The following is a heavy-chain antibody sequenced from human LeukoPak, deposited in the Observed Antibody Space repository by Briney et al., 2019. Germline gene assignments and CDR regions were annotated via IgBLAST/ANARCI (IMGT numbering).Heavy chain of an antibody. V-gene: IGHV3-7*05. D-gene: IGHD5-24*01. CDR2: IKGDGSEK. Sequence: GGSLRLSCAASGFTFRNYWMIWVRQAPGKGLEWLGNIKGDGSEKRYADSVRGRFTISRDNAQTSLYLQMNSLRTEDTAVYYCARASDPWLQLTWGQGTLVTVSS. J-gene: IGHJ5*02. CDR1: GFTFRNYW. CDR3: ARASDPWLQLT.